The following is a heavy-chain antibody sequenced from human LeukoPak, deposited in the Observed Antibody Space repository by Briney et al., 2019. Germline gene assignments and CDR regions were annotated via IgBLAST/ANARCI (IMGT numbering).Heavy chain of an antibody. J-gene: IGHJ3*01. CDR3: ARASASYNMLTGYLPQGAFDL. D-gene: IGHD3-9*01. V-gene: IGHV4-59*01. CDR1: VGSLSSYS. Sequence: PLETLSLTCAVSVGSLSSYSWSCIWQPPGEGLERIWYIYYSGGTTYKPSPKSRVTISVDTSKNQFSLRLSSVTAADTAVYCCARASASYNMLTGYLPQGAFDLWGQGTMVSVSS. CDR2: IYYSGGT.